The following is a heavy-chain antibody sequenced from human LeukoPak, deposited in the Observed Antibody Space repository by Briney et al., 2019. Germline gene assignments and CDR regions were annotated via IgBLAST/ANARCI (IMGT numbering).Heavy chain of an antibody. Sequence: GGSLRLSCAASGFTFSSYGMHWVRQAPGKGLEWVALIAGDGINIYYADSVKGRFTISRDDSKSTLYLQMNSLRPEDTAVYYCAKAAVYSNRWTPFDDWGQGTLVTVSS. CDR1: GFTFSSYG. D-gene: IGHD6-13*01. CDR2: IAGDGINI. J-gene: IGHJ4*02. V-gene: IGHV3-30*02. CDR3: AKAAVYSNRWTPFDD.